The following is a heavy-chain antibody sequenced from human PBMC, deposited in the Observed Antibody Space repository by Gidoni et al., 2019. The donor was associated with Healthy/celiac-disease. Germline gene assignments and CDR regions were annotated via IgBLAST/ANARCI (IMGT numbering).Heavy chain of an antibody. CDR3: ARARQSGIAVGYFDY. CDR2: IDWDDDK. J-gene: IGHJ4*02. V-gene: IGHV2-70*15. CDR1: GFSLSPSGMC. D-gene: IGHD6-19*01. Sequence: QVTLRESGPALVKPTQTLPLTCTFSGFSLSPSGMCVSWIRQPPGKALEWLARIDWDDDKYYSTSLKTRLTISKDTSKNQVVLTMTNMDPVDTATYYCARARQSGIAVGYFDYWGQGTLVTVSS.